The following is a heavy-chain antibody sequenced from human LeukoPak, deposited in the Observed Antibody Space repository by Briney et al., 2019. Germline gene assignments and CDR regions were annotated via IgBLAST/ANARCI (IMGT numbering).Heavy chain of an antibody. CDR2: ISSSGDYI. CDR1: GFTMRTYS. D-gene: IGHD3-16*01. CDR3: ARARNGGSFDP. V-gene: IGHV3-21*01. Sequence: GGSLRLSCAATGFTMRTYSMNWVRQAPGKGLEWVSSISSSGDYIFYADSVKGRFTISRDNAKNSLFLQMNSLRVEDTAVYYCARARNGGSFDPWGQGTLVTVSS. J-gene: IGHJ5*02.